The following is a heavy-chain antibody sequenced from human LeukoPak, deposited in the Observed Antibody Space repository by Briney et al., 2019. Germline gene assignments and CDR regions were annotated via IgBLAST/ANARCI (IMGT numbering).Heavy chain of an antibody. V-gene: IGHV3-30*02. CDR3: AKEEEVVAATQALDY. J-gene: IGHJ4*02. D-gene: IGHD2-15*01. Sequence: PGGSLRLSCAASGSTFSSYGMHWVRQAPGKGLEWVAVILSDGSKEFYTDSVKGRFTISRDNSKNTLYLQMNSLRAEDTAVYYCAKEEEVVAATQALDYWGQGTLVTVSS. CDR1: GSTFSSYG. CDR2: ILSDGSKE.